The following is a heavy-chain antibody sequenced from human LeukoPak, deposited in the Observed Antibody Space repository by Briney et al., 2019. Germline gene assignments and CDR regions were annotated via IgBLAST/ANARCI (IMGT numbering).Heavy chain of an antibody. CDR3: ARGGRGGGDTIDY. CDR2: ISSSSSTI. Sequence: GGSLRLSCIASGFAFSTFPMNWVRQTPGKGLEWVSYISSSSSTIYYADSVKGRFTISRDNAKNSLYLQMNCLRAEDTAVYYCARGGRGGGDTIDYWGQGTLVTVSS. V-gene: IGHV3-48*01. J-gene: IGHJ4*02. D-gene: IGHD2-21*01. CDR1: GFAFSTFP.